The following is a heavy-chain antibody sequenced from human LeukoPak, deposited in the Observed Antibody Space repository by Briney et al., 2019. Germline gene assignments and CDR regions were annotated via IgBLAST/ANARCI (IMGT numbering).Heavy chain of an antibody. V-gene: IGHV3-23*01. CDR2: ISGSGGST. J-gene: IGHJ4*02. CDR1: GFTFSSYA. Sequence: GGSLRLSCAASGFTFSSYAMSWVRQAPGKGLEWVSAISGSGGSTYYADSVKGRFTTSRDNSKNTLYLQMNSLRAEDTAVYYCAKESGIYSSSWYGPDYWGQGTLVTVSS. D-gene: IGHD6-13*01. CDR3: AKESGIYSSSWYGPDY.